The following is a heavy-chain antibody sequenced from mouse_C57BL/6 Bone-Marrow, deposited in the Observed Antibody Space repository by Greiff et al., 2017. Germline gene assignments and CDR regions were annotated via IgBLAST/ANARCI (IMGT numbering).Heavy chain of an antibody. CDR2: IDPSDSYT. J-gene: IGHJ2*01. D-gene: IGHD3-1*01. CDR1: GYTFTSYW. Sequence: QVQLQQPGAELVRPGTSVKLSCKASGYTFTSYWMHWVKQRPGQGLEWIGVIDPSDSYTNYNQKFKGKATLTVDTSSSTAYMQLSSLKSEDSAVYCCARSGDSYYFDYWGQGTTLTVSS. CDR3: ARSGDSYYFDY. V-gene: IGHV1-59*01.